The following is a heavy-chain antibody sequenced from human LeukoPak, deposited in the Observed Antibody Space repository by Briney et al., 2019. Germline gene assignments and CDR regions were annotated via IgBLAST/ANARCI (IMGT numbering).Heavy chain of an antibody. D-gene: IGHD4-17*01. CDR2: IYYSGST. CDR3: GRDSDYGDSPGPFDY. CDR1: GGSISSGGYY. J-gene: IGHJ4*02. Sequence: SQTLSLTCTVSGGSISSGGYYWSWIRQHPGKGLEWIGYIYYSGSTYYNPSLKSRVTISVDTSKNQFSLKLSSVTAADTAVYYCGRDSDYGDSPGPFDYWGQGTLVTVSS. V-gene: IGHV4-31*03.